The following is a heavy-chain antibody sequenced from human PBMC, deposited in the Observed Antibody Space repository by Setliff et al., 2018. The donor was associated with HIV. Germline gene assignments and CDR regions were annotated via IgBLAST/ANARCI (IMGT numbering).Heavy chain of an antibody. Sequence: GGSLRLSCAASGFTFSSYSMNWVRQAPGKGLEWVSYISSSSSIIYYADSVKGRFTISRDNARNSLYLQMNSLRAEDTAVYYCATVWTAGSLFYWGQGTLVTVSS. V-gene: IGHV3-48*01. J-gene: IGHJ4*02. CDR2: ISSSSSII. CDR1: GFTFSSYS. CDR3: ATVWTAGSLFY. D-gene: IGHD6-13*01.